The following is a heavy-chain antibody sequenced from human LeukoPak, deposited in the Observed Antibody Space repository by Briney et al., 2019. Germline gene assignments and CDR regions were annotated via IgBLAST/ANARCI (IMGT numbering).Heavy chain of an antibody. V-gene: IGHV3-33*06. Sequence: PGRPLRLSCAASGFTFSRYGMHWVPQAPGKGLEWVAVIWHDGSYQFYADSVKGRFTISRDSSKNTLYLQMNSLRVEDTAVYYCVKDVTNWFDPWGQGTLVTVCS. CDR2: IWHDGSYQ. CDR3: VKDVTNWFDP. J-gene: IGHJ5*02. D-gene: IGHD2-21*02. CDR1: GFTFSRYG.